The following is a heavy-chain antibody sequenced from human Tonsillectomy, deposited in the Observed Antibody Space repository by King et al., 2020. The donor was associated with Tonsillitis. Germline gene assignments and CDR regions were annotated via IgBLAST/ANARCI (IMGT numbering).Heavy chain of an antibody. CDR2: IYYTGST. Sequence: QLQESGPGLVKSSETLSLTCTVSGGSISSSSYYWAWIRQSPGKGLEWIGSIYYTGSTNYNSSLKSRATISVHTYKNQFSLKLTSVTAADTAVYFCAREGLPIYYFDFWGQGTLVTVSS. CDR3: AREGLPIYYFDF. J-gene: IGHJ4*02. V-gene: IGHV4-39*07. D-gene: IGHD5-12*01. CDR1: GGSISSSSYY.